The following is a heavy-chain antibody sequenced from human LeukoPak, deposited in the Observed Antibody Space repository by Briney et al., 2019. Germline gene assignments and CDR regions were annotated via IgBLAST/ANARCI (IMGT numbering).Heavy chain of an antibody. CDR2: ISGSGGST. D-gene: IGHD6-6*01. V-gene: IGHV3-23*01. J-gene: IGHJ6*02. CDR3: AKDRGSSSSVYYYYGMDV. CDR1: GFAFSNFA. Sequence: GGSLRLYCAASGFAFSNFAMSWVRQAPGKGLEWVSAISGSGGSTYYADSVKGRFTISRDNSKNTLYLQMNSLRAEDTAVYYCAKDRGSSSSVYYYYGMDVWGQGTTVTVSS.